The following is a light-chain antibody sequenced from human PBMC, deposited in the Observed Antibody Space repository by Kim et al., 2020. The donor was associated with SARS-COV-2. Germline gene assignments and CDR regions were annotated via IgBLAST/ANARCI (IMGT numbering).Light chain of an antibody. CDR2: KDS. CDR3: YSAADNNLV. V-gene: IGLV3-27*01. CDR1: VLKKKY. Sequence: SYELTQPSSVSVSPGQTARITCSGDVLKKKYARWFQQKPGQAPVLVIYKDSERPSGIPERFSGSSSGTTVTLTISGAQVEDEADYYCYSAADNNLVFGGGTQLTVL. J-gene: IGLJ3*02.